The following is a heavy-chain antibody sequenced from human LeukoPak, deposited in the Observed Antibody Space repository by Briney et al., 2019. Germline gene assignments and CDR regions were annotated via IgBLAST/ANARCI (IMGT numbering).Heavy chain of an antibody. D-gene: IGHD2-8*01. V-gene: IGHV1-18*01. Sequence: ASVKVSCKASGYTLSEYGISWVRQAPGQGLEWVGWITTYNGEKIYSQKFQGRVTMTTDTSSDTYYMELRNLRSDDTAIYYCARDCSNGVCYPRDYWGQGTLVIVSS. J-gene: IGHJ4*02. CDR3: ARDCSNGVCYPRDY. CDR1: GYTLSEYG. CDR2: ITTYNGEK.